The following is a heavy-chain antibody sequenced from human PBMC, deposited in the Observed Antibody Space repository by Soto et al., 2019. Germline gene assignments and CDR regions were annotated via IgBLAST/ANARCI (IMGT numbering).Heavy chain of an antibody. CDR2: IIPIFGTA. D-gene: IGHD2-15*01. Sequence: QVQLVQSGAEVKKPGSSVKVSCKASGGTFSSYAISWVRQAPGQGLEWMGGIIPIFGTANYAQKFQGRVTITADKSTSTAYMELSSLRSEDTAVYYCASGAPDCSGGSCYSSGYFDYWGQGTLVTVSS. J-gene: IGHJ4*02. CDR3: ASGAPDCSGGSCYSSGYFDY. V-gene: IGHV1-69*06. CDR1: GGTFSSYA.